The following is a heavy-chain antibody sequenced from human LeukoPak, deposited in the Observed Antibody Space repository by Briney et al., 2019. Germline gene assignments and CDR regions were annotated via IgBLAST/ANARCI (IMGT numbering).Heavy chain of an antibody. CDR1: GGSISSYY. Sequence: SETLSLTCTVSGGSISSYYWSWIRQPPGKGLAWIGYIYYSGSTNYNPSLKSRVTISVDTSKNQFSLKLSSVTAADTAVYYCARFIGQQRHFDYWGQGTLVTVSS. J-gene: IGHJ4*02. V-gene: IGHV4-59*01. D-gene: IGHD6-13*01. CDR3: ARFIGQQRHFDY. CDR2: IYYSGST.